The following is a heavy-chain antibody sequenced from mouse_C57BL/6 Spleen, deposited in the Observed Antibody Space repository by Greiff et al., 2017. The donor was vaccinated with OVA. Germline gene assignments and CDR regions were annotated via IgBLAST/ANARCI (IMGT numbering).Heavy chain of an antibody. D-gene: IGHD1-1*01. CDR3: ARSLAVEGAWFAY. Sequence: DVHLVESGGGLVQPGGSLSLSCAASGFTFTDYYMSWVRQPPGKALEWLGFIRNKANGYTTEYSASVKGRFTISRDNSQSILYLQMNALRAEDSATYYCARSLAVEGAWFAYWGQGTLVTVSA. V-gene: IGHV7-3*01. J-gene: IGHJ3*01. CDR2: IRNKANGYTT. CDR1: GFTFTDYY.